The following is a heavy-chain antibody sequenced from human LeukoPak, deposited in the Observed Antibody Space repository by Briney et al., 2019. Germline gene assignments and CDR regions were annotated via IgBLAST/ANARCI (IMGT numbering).Heavy chain of an antibody. V-gene: IGHV4-31*03. J-gene: IGHJ6*02. D-gene: IGHD2-15*01. CDR1: GGSISSGGYY. CDR3: ARVHCSGDSCYNYYYYYGMDV. Sequence: SQTLSLTCTVSGGSISSGGYYWSWIRQHPGKGLEWIGYIYYSGGTYYNPSLKSRVTISVDTSKNQFSLKLSSVTAADTAVYYCARVHCSGDSCYNYYYYYGMDVWGQGTTVTVSS. CDR2: IYYSGGT.